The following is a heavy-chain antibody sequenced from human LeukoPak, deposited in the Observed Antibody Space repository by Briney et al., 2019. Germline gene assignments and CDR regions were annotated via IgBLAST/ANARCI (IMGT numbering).Heavy chain of an antibody. J-gene: IGHJ4*02. CDR2: ISWNIGNI. Sequence: GGSLRLSCVASGFTFDDYAMHWVRQAPGKGLEWVSGISWNIGNIGYGDSVKGRFTISRDNAKNSLYLQMNSLRAEDTALYYCAKGSHFGITGTTVYWGQGTLVTVSS. V-gene: IGHV3-9*01. CDR1: GFTFDDYA. D-gene: IGHD1-7*01. CDR3: AKGSHFGITGTTVY.